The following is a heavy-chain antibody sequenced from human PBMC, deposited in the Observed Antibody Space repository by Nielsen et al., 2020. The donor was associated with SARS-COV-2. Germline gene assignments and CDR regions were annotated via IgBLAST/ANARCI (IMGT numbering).Heavy chain of an antibody. D-gene: IGHD5-24*01. CDR2: IFYSGSM. CDR3: ATITRDAFDI. Sequence: SETLSLTCTVSGGSISSYYWSWIRQPPGKGLEWIGYIFYSGSMNYNPSLKSRVTISVDTSKNQFSLKLSSVTAADTAVYYCATITRDAFDIWGQGTMVTVSS. CDR1: GGSISSYY. J-gene: IGHJ3*02. V-gene: IGHV4-59*01.